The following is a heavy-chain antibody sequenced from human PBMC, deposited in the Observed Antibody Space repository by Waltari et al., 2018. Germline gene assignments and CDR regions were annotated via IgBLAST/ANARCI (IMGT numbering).Heavy chain of an antibody. CDR1: GFTFSSYG. CDR3: AKDRGIAAAGTKYDY. CDR2: IRYDGSNK. J-gene: IGHJ4*02. D-gene: IGHD6-13*01. V-gene: IGHV3-30*02. Sequence: QVQLVESGGGVVQPGGSLRLSCAASGFTFSSYGMHWVRQAPGKGLEWVAFIRYDGSNKYYADSVKGRFTISRDNSKNTLYLQMNSLRAEDTAVYYCAKDRGIAAAGTKYDYWGQGTLVTVSS.